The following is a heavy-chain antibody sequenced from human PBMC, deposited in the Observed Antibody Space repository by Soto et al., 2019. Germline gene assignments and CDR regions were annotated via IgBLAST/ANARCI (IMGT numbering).Heavy chain of an antibody. CDR3: ARAYCSANSCYGFDP. CDR1: GYTFTTYG. Sequence: QVQLVQSGAEVKKPGASVKVSCKASGYTFTTYGISWVRQAPGQGLEWMGWISVYNGNTNYAQKLQGRVTMTTDTSTSTAYMELRSLRSDDTAVYYCARAYCSANSCYGFDPWGQGTLVTVSS. D-gene: IGHD2-15*01. V-gene: IGHV1-18*01. CDR2: ISVYNGNT. J-gene: IGHJ5*02.